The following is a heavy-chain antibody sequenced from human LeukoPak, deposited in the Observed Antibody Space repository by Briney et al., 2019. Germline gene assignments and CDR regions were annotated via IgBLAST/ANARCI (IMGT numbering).Heavy chain of an antibody. CDR1: GFTFSSYA. J-gene: IGHJ4*02. V-gene: IGHV3-30*04. CDR2: ISYDGSNK. Sequence: GGSLRLSCAASGFTFSSYAMHWVRQAPGKGLEWVAVISYDGSNKYYADSVKGRFTISRDNSKNTLYLQMNSLRAEDTAVYYCAKDFYYDSSGYSALIDYWGQGALVTVSS. CDR3: AKDFYYDSSGYSALIDY. D-gene: IGHD3-22*01.